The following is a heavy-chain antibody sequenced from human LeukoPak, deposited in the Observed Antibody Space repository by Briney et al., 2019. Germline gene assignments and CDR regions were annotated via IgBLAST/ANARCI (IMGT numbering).Heavy chain of an antibody. Sequence: GGSLRLSCAASGFTFSSYWMSWVRQAPGKRLEWVANIKQDGSEKYYVDSVKGRFTISRDNAKNSLYLQMNSLRAEDTAVYYCARDLKRYCSGGSCSDFDYWGQGTLVTVSS. D-gene: IGHD2-15*01. CDR3: ARDLKRYCSGGSCSDFDY. CDR1: GFTFSSYW. CDR2: IKQDGSEK. J-gene: IGHJ4*02. V-gene: IGHV3-7*01.